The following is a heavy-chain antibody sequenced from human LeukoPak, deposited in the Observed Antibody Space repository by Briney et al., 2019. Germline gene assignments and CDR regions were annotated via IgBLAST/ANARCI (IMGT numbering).Heavy chain of an antibody. V-gene: IGHV3-7*03. CDR2: IKQDGSEK. J-gene: IGHJ4*02. Sequence: PGGSLRLSCVASGFTFSSSWMNWVRQAPGKGLEWVANIKQDGSEKSYVESVRGRFTISRDNAKNSLYLQLNSLRAEDTALYYCARDNPPDYWGQGTLVTVSS. CDR1: GFTFSSSW. CDR3: ARDNPPDY.